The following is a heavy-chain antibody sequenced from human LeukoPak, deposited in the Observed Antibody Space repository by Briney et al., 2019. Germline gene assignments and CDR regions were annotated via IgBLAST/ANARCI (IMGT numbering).Heavy chain of an antibody. CDR3: GRDLGNTGWYTFDY. CDR1: GDSVSSNNGA. CDR2: TYYRSKWYN. Sequence: SQTLSLTCDISGDSVSSNNGAWNWIRQSPSGGLEWLGRTYYRSKWYNDYAGSLNGRITISPDTSKNQFSLHLNSVTPEDTAVYYCGRDLGNTGWYTFDYWGQGILVTVSS. V-gene: IGHV6-1*01. J-gene: IGHJ4*02. D-gene: IGHD6-19*01.